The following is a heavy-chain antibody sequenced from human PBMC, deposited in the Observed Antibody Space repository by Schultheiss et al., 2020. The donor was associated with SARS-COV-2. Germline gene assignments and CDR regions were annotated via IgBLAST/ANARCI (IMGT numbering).Heavy chain of an antibody. D-gene: IGHD3-16*01. V-gene: IGHV2-70*04. CDR1: GFSLSTSGVG. Sequence: SGPTLVKPTQTLTLTCTFSGFSLSTSGVGVGWIRQPPGKALEWLARIDWDDDKFYSTSLKTRLTISKDTSKNQVVLTMTNMDPVDTATYYCARIRITDDAFDIWGQGTMVTVSS. CDR3: ARIRITDDAFDI. CDR2: IDWDDDK. J-gene: IGHJ3*02.